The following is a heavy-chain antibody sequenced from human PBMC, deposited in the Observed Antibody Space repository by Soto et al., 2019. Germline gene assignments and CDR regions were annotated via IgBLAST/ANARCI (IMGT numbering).Heavy chain of an antibody. CDR1: GFTFSSYS. CDR2: ISSSSSTI. J-gene: IGHJ5*01. CDR3: ARGEGDYVCGSYRTYNWFDS. Sequence: EVQLVESGGGLVQPGGSLRLSCAASGFTFSSYSMNWVRQAPGKGLEWVSYISSSSSTIYYADSVKGRFTISRDNAKNSLYLQMNSLRDEDTAVYYCARGEGDYVCGSYRTYNWFDSWGQGTLVTVSS. V-gene: IGHV3-48*02. D-gene: IGHD3-16*02.